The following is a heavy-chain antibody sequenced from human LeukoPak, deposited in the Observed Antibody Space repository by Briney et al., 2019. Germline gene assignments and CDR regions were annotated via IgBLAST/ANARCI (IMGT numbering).Heavy chain of an antibody. CDR2: IDWDDDK. D-gene: IGHD4-17*01. CDR3: ARTYGDYSSYYYYYYMDV. V-gene: IGHV2-70*11. J-gene: IGHJ6*03. CDR1: GFSLSTSGMG. Sequence: SGPALVKPTHTLTLTCTFSGFSLSTSGMGVRWIRQTPGKALEWLARIDWDDDKYYSTSLKTRLTISKDTSKNQVVLTMTNMDPMDTATYYCARTYGDYSSYYYYYYMDVWGKGTTVTISS.